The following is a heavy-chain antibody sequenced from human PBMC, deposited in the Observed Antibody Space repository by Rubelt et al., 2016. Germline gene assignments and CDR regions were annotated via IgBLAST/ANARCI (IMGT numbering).Heavy chain of an antibody. J-gene: IGHJ3*02. Sequence: QVQLVQSGAEVKKPGASVKVSCTASGYTFTSYGISWVRQAPGQGLEWMGWISAYNGNTNYAQKLQDRVTMTTDTSTSTDYVELRSLRSDETAVYYCARRDGYSWDDAFDIWGQGTMVTVSS. CDR1: GYTFTSYG. V-gene: IGHV1-18*01. CDR3: ARRDGYSWDDAFDI. D-gene: IGHD5-24*01. CDR2: ISAYNGNT.